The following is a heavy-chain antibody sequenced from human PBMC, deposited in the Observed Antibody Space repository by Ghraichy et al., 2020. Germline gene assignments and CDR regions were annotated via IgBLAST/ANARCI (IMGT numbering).Heavy chain of an antibody. D-gene: IGHD6-19*01. Sequence: SETLSLTCTVSGGSISSSSYYWGWFRQPPGKGLEWIGSIYYSGSTYYNPSLKSRVTISVDTSKNQFSLKLSSVTAADTAVYYCARVEYSSGWYERYYFDYWGQGTLVTVSS. CDR3: ARVEYSSGWYERYYFDY. CDR2: IYYSGST. V-gene: IGHV4-39*01. J-gene: IGHJ4*02. CDR1: GGSISSSSYY.